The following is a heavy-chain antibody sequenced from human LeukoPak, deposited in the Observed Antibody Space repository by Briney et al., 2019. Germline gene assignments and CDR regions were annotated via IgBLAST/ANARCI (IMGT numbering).Heavy chain of an antibody. D-gene: IGHD6-6*01. V-gene: IGHV1-2*02. Sequence: AASVRVSCKTSGYTFTDYYIHWMRQAPGQGLELMGWINSNSGGTSYAQKFQGRVTLTRDTPTRTAFMELNRLTSDDTAVYYCARTSIAARRADFDYWGQGTVVTVSS. CDR1: GYTFTDYY. J-gene: IGHJ4*02. CDR2: INSNSGGT. CDR3: ARTSIAARRADFDY.